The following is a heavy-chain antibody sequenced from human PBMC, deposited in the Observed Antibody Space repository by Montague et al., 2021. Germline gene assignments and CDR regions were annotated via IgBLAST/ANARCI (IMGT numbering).Heavy chain of an antibody. J-gene: IGHJ4*02. Sequence: SETLSLTCNVSGDSINGWYWSWIRQPPGKGLEWIGSVFYSGATNYNPSLKSRVTMSADTSKNQVSLKVNSVTAADTAVYYCARQGFYESGGFFIWGLGTLVTVSS. D-gene: IGHD3-22*01. CDR3: ARQGFYESGGFFI. CDR2: VFYSGAT. CDR1: GDSINGWY. V-gene: IGHV4-59*01.